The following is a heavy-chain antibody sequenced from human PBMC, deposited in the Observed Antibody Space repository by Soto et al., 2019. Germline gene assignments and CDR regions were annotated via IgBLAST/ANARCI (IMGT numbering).Heavy chain of an antibody. V-gene: IGHV2-70*04. CDR2: IDWDDDK. J-gene: IGHJ5*02. D-gene: IGHD6-13*01. CDR1: GFSLSTSGMR. Sequence: SGPTLVNPTQTLTLTCTFSGFSLSTSGMRVSWIRQPPGKALEWLARIDWDDDKLYSTSLKTRLTLSKDTSKNQVVLTMTNMDPVDTATYYCARSIVAAGNRWFEPWGQGTLVTVFS. CDR3: ARSIVAAGNRWFEP.